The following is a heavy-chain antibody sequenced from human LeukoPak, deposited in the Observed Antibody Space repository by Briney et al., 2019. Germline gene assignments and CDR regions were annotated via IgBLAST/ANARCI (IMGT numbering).Heavy chain of an antibody. J-gene: IGHJ4*02. V-gene: IGHV3-23*01. Sequence: SGGSLRLSCAASGFTFSSYAMSWVRQAPGKGLEWVSTIGGGTTYYADSVKGRFTISRDNSKNTLYLQMNSLRAEDTAVYYCAKDWDRVVVVAVDYFDYWGQGTLVTVSS. CDR3: AKDWDRVVVVAVDYFDY. CDR2: IGGGTT. CDR1: GFTFSSYA. D-gene: IGHD2-15*01.